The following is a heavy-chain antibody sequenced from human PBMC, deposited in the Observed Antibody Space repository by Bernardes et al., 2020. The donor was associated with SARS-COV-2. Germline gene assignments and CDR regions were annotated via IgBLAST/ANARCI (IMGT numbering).Heavy chain of an antibody. D-gene: IGHD3-22*01. J-gene: IGHJ4*02. Sequence: GGCLRRSCAAPCFTFSNAWMNWVRPAPGEGVEWVVHIKKKTDGGATDYAAPVKGRFTISGDDSKNTMYLQMNSLKTEDTAVYYCTTGAEIYYDSSGFSYYFDFWGQGTLVTVSS. CDR1: CFTFSNAW. CDR2: IKKKTDGGAT. CDR3: TTGAEIYYDSSGFSYYFDF. V-gene: IGHV3-15*07.